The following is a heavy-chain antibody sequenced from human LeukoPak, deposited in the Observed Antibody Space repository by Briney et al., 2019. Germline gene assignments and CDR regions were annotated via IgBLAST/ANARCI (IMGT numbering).Heavy chain of an antibody. Sequence: ASVKVSCKASGYTFTGYYMHWVRQAPGQGLEWMGWINPNSGGTNYAQKFQGRVTMTRDTSISTAYMELSRLRSDDTAAYYCARDYYGSGSYDYWGQGTLVTVSS. J-gene: IGHJ4*02. V-gene: IGHV1-2*02. CDR1: GYTFTGYY. CDR3: ARDYYGSGSYDY. D-gene: IGHD3-10*01. CDR2: INPNSGGT.